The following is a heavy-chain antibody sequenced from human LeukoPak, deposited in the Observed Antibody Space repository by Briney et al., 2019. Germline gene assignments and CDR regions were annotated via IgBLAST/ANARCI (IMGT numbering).Heavy chain of an antibody. V-gene: IGHV1-8*01. J-gene: IGHJ4*02. CDR2: MNPNGGNT. Sequence: GASVEVSCKASGYTFTSYDINWVRQATGQGLEWMGWMNPNGGNTGYAQKFQGRVTMTRNTSISTAYMELSSLRSGDTAVYYCARVGAYGGNSGSWFYWGQGTLVTVSS. CDR3: ARVGAYGGNSGSWFY. CDR1: GYTFTSYD. D-gene: IGHD4-23*01.